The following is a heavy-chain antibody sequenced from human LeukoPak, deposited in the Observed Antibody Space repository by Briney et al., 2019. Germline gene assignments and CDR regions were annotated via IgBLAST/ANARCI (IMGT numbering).Heavy chain of an antibody. Sequence: GGSLRLSCAASGFSFRSYWMHWVRQSPVKGLVWVSRINTDGSSTSYADSVKGRFTISRDNAKNTLYLQMNSLRAEDTAVYYCARDLDSSGCSPWGQGTLVTVSS. CDR1: GFSFRSYW. CDR3: ARDLDSSGCSP. D-gene: IGHD6-19*01. V-gene: IGHV3-74*01. CDR2: INTDGSST. J-gene: IGHJ5*02.